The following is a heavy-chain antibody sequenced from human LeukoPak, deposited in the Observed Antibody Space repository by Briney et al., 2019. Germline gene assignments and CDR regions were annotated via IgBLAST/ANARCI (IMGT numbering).Heavy chain of an antibody. CDR3: AKNAGYSYGLYYFDY. V-gene: IGHV3-21*04. Sequence: GGSLRLSCAASGFTFSSYNMNWVRQTPGQGLEWVSSITSGSSHIYYADSVKGRFTISRDNSKNTVYLQMDSLRAEDSAVYYCAKNAGYSYGLYYFDYWGQGTLVTVSS. CDR1: GFTFSSYN. D-gene: IGHD5-18*01. CDR2: ITSGSSHI. J-gene: IGHJ4*02.